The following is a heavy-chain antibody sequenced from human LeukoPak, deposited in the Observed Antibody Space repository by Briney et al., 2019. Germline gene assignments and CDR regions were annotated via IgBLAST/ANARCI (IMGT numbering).Heavy chain of an antibody. J-gene: IGHJ4*02. V-gene: IGHV3-21*01. Sequence: GRSLRLSCAASGFTFSSYSINWVREAPGQGVEWVSSISSSICYIDYADSVKGRFTISRDNAKNSLYLQMNSLRAEDTAVYYCAKDPRPLWYPVYYFDYWGQGTLVTVSS. D-gene: IGHD2-21*01. CDR1: GFTFSSYS. CDR2: ISSSICYI. CDR3: AKDPRPLWYPVYYFDY.